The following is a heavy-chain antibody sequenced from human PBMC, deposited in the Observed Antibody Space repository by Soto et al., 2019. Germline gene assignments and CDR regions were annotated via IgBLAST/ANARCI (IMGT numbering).Heavy chain of an antibody. CDR1: GYTFSDYY. Sequence: QVQWVESGGDLVKPGGSLGLSCAASGYTFSDYYMSWIRQAPGKGLEWISYIDTSSTKIYYADSVKGRFTITRDNAKNSLYLEMNSLRDEDTAVYYCASHYDMWSGYLSPVDYWGQGTLVTVSS. V-gene: IGHV3-11*01. J-gene: IGHJ4*02. CDR3: ASHYDMWSGYLSPVDY. D-gene: IGHD3-3*01. CDR2: IDTSSTKI.